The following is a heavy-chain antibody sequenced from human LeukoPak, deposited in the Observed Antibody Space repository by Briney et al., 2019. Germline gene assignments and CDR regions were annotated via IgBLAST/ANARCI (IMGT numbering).Heavy chain of an antibody. CDR1: GFTFSSYA. D-gene: IGHD3-16*01. Sequence: GGSLRLSCAASGFTFSSYAMSWVRQAPGKGLEWLGVISYDGNYNHYADSVKGRFTVSRDNSKNTVYLHMSSLKPEDTAVYYCARDLGSYGWGNHFDYWGQGTLVTVSS. CDR2: ISYDGNYN. V-gene: IGHV3-30-3*01. CDR3: ARDLGSYGWGNHFDY. J-gene: IGHJ4*02.